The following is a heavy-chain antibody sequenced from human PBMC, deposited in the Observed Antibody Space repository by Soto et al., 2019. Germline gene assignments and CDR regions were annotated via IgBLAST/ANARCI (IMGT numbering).Heavy chain of an antibody. Sequence: EVQLLESGGGLVQPGGSLRLSCAASGFTFSSYAMSWVRQAPGKGLEWVSSISGSGAGTHYAESVKGRFTISRDNSKNTLFLQMNSLRAEDTAVYYCAKSPHYFDRSGYLTAFDYWGQGILVTVSS. CDR3: AKSPHYFDRSGYLTAFDY. D-gene: IGHD3-22*01. CDR2: ISGSGAGT. J-gene: IGHJ4*02. V-gene: IGHV3-23*01. CDR1: GFTFSSYA.